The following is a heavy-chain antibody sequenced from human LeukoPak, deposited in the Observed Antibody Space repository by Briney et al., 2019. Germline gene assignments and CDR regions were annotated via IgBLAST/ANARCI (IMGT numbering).Heavy chain of an antibody. CDR1: GFDFSTYS. CDR3: ESQRIGATDY. Sequence: GGSLRLSCAASGFDFSTYSMNWVRQAPGKGLEWVSSISGKSDYIYYVDSVKGRFTVSRDNAKNSLFLQMNSLRAEDTAVYYCESQRIGATDYWGQGTLVTVPS. J-gene: IGHJ4*02. D-gene: IGHD3-3*01. CDR2: ISGKSDYI. V-gene: IGHV3-21*01.